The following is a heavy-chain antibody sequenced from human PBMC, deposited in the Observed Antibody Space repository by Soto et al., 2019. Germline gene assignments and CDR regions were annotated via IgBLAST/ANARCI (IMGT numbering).Heavy chain of an antibody. Sequence: GGSLRLSCAASGFTVSSNYMSWVRQAPGKGLEWVSVIYSGGSTYYADSVKGRFTISRDNSKNTLYLQMNSLRAEDTAVYYCASRGRDCSSTSCYLYYYYGMDVWGQGTTVTVSS. CDR2: IYSGGST. CDR3: ASRGRDCSSTSCYLYYYYGMDV. D-gene: IGHD2-2*01. J-gene: IGHJ6*02. V-gene: IGHV3-53*01. CDR1: GFTVSSNY.